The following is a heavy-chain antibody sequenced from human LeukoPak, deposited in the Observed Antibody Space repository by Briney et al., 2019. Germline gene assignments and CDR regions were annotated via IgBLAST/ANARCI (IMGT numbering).Heavy chain of an antibody. D-gene: IGHD6-13*01. CDR2: INTDGSST. Sequence: GGSLRLSCAASGFTFSSYWMHWIRQGPGKGLVWVSRINTDGSSTSYADFVKGRFTISRDNAKNTLYLQMNSLRTDDTAVYFCATPGIRDQYDFDSWVQGTLVTVSS. CDR3: ATPGIRDQYDFDS. J-gene: IGHJ4*02. CDR1: GFTFSSYW. V-gene: IGHV3-74*01.